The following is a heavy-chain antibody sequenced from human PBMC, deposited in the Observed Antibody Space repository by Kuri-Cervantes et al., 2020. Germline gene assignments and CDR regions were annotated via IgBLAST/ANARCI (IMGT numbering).Heavy chain of an antibody. D-gene: IGHD3-16*01. J-gene: IGHJ3*02. CDR3: ARDTNWGSYPSGGKLQDGFDI. V-gene: IGHV3-7*01. CDR1: GFTFSSFW. CDR2: IKQDGSEE. Sequence: GGSLRLSCAASGFTFSSFWMHWVRQAPGKGPEWVANIKQDGSEENYVDSVKGRFTISRDNAENSLYLQMNSLGVEDTAVYYCARDTNWGSYPSGGKLQDGFDIWGQGTRVTVSS.